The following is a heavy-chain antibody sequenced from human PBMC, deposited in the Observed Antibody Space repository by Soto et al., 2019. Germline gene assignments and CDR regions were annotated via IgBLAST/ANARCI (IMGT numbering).Heavy chain of an antibody. Sequence: SVKVSCKASGGTFSSYAISWVRQAPGQGLEWMGGIIPIFGTANYAQKFQGRVTITADKSTSTAYMELSSLRSEDTAVYYCASSLISSWEHYYYYGMDVWGQGTTVTVSS. CDR3: ASSLISSWEHYYYYGMDV. J-gene: IGHJ6*02. CDR2: IIPIFGTA. D-gene: IGHD6-13*01. V-gene: IGHV1-69*06. CDR1: GGTFSSYA.